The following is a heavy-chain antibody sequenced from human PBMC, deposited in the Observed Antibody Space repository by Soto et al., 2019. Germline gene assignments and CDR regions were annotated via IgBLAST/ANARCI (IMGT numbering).Heavy chain of an antibody. V-gene: IGHV1-69*12. CDR2: IIPIFGTS. CDR1: GGTFSSYA. D-gene: IGHD3-22*01. CDR3: AIPIQYYYESSGQSACFDP. J-gene: IGHJ5*02. Sequence: QVQLVQSGAEVKKPGSSVKVSCKASGGTFSSYAISWVRQAPGKGLEWMGGIIPIFGTSNYAQKFQGRVTITADESTSTAYMELSSLRSEDTTAYYCAIPIQYYYESSGQSACFDPGGQGTLVTVSS.